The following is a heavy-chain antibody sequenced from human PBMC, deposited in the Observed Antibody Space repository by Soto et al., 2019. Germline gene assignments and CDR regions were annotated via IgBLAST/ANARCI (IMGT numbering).Heavy chain of an antibody. CDR1: GFTFSRHW. D-gene: IGHD6-25*01. CDR2: INDDGSST. V-gene: IGHV3-74*03. CDR3: AREVIAATGTIRWFDP. J-gene: IGHJ5*02. Sequence: GGSLRLSCAASGFTFSRHWMHWVRQTPGKGPVWVSRINDDGSSTKYADSVKGRFTIARDNAKNTVFLQMSSLRAEDTAVYYCAREVIAATGTIRWFDPWGKGTQVTVSS.